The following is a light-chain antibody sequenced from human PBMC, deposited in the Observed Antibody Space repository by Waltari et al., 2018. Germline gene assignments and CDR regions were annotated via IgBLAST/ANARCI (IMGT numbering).Light chain of an antibody. CDR1: TGAVPSGHD. CDR3: LLSYSGARV. V-gene: IGLV7-46*01. J-gene: IGLJ2*01. Sequence: QAVVTQEPSLTVSPGGTVTLTCGSSTGAVPSGHDPYWFQQKSGQAPRTLISDTSNKHSWTPARFSGSLLGGKAALTLSGAQPEDEAEYYCLLSYSGARVFGGGTKLTVL. CDR2: DTS.